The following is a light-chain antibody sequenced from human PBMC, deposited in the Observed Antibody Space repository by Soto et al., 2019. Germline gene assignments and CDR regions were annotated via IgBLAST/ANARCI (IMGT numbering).Light chain of an antibody. CDR2: GAS. CDR1: QSVSSSY. Sequence: EIVLTQSPGTLSLSPGERATLSCRASQSVSSSYLAWYQQKPGQAPRLLIYGASRRATGIPDSFSGSGSGTDFTLTISRLEPEDFGVYYCQQYGSPLTFGGGTKVEIK. J-gene: IGKJ4*01. V-gene: IGKV3-20*01. CDR3: QQYGSPLT.